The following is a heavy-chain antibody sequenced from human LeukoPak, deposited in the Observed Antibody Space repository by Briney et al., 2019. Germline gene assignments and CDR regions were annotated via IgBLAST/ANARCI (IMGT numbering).Heavy chain of an antibody. CDR2: IYYSGST. D-gene: IGHD2-15*01. CDR1: GGSIRSNSYY. CDR3: ARLTIAANAFDI. V-gene: IGHV4-39*02. J-gene: IGHJ3*02. Sequence: SETLSLTCTVSGGSIRSNSYYWGWIRQPPGKGLEWIGSIYYSGSTYYNPSLKSRVTISVDTSKNHFSLRLSSVTAADTAMFYCARLTIAANAFDIWGQGTMVTVSS.